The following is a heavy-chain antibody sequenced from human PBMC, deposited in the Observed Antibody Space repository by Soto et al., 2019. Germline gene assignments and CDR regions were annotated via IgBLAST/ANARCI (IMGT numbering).Heavy chain of an antibody. Sequence: GGSLRLSCAASGFTFSSYAMHWVRQAPGKGLEWVEVISYDGSNKYYADSVKGRFTISRDNSKNTLYLQMNSLRAEDTAVYYCASGSSGYGHYYYYGMDVWGQGTTVTVSS. V-gene: IGHV3-30-3*01. CDR1: GFTFSSYA. D-gene: IGHD5-12*01. CDR2: ISYDGSNK. J-gene: IGHJ6*02. CDR3: ASGSSGYGHYYYYGMDV.